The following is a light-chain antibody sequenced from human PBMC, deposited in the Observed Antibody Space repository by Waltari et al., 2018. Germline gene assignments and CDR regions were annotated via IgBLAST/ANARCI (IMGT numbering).Light chain of an antibody. CDR1: QSVRSY. CDR2: DAS. CDR3: QQRSNWPPTLT. Sequence: EIVLTQSPATLSLSPGERATLSCRSSQSVRSYLAWYQQKPGQAPRILIYDASNRATGIPARFSGSGSGTDFTLTISSLEPEDFAVYYCQQRSNWPPTLTFGGGTKVEIK. V-gene: IGKV3-11*01. J-gene: IGKJ4*01.